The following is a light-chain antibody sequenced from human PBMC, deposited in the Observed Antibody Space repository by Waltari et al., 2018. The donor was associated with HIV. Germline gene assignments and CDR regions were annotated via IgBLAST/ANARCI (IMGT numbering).Light chain of an antibody. CDR2: YHD. J-gene: IGLJ1*01. CDR3: AAWDDSLHGYV. V-gene: IGLV1-36*01. CDR1: SSNIGNNP. Sequence: QSVLPQPPSVSAAPTPRVTLPSTGSSSNIGNNPVHWYQQIQGKAPKLLLYYHDLLPSGLSARFSGSKSGTSASLAISGLHSDDEADYYCAAWDDSLHGYVFGPGTKVTV.